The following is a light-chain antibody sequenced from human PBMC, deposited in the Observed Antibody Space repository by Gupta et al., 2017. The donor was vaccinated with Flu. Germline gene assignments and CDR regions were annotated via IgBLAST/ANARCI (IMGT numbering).Light chain of an antibody. CDR2: GAS. CDR1: QSIGGSY. Sequence: EIVLTQSPGTLSLSPGEGATLSCRAGQSIGGSYFAWYQQKPGQAPRLLIYGASNRATGIPDRFSGSGSGTDFTLTISRLEPEDFAVYFCQQYGSSPVTFGQGTRLEIK. CDR3: QQYGSSPVT. J-gene: IGKJ5*01. V-gene: IGKV3-20*01.